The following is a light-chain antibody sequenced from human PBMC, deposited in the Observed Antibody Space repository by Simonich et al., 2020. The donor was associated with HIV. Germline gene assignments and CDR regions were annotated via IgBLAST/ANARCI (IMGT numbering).Light chain of an antibody. J-gene: IGKJ1*01. Sequence: DIVMTQSPDSLAVSLGERATINCTSSQTILYSSNNKNYLACYQQRPRQPPNLLIYWASTRESGVPDRFSGSGSGTDFTLTINSLQAEDVAFYYCQQYYITPHTFGQGTKVEIK. CDR3: QQYYITPHT. CDR2: WAS. V-gene: IGKV4-1*01. CDR1: QTILYSSNNKNY.